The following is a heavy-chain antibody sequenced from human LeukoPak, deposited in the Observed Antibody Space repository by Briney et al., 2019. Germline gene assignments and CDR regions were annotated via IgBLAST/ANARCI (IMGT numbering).Heavy chain of an antibody. CDR2: IIPIFGTA. CDR3: ARSLGGIAAAGSHYYYYYMDV. J-gene: IGHJ6*03. CDR1: GYTFTTYG. Sequence: SVKVSCKASGYTFTTYGISWVRQAPGQGLEWMGGIIPIFGTANYAQKFQGRVTITADESTSTAYMELSSLRSEDTAVYYCARSLGGIAAAGSHYYYYYMDVWGKGTTVTVSS. V-gene: IGHV1-69*13. D-gene: IGHD6-13*01.